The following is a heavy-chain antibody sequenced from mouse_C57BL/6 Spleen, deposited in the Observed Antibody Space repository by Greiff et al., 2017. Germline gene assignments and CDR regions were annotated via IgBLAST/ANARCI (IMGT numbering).Heavy chain of an antibody. V-gene: IGHV2-6-1*01. Sequence: QVHVKQSGPGLVAPSQSLSITCTVSGFSLTSYGVHWVRQPPGKGLEWLVVIWSDGSTTYTSALKSRLSISKDNSKSQVFLKMNSLQTDDTAMYYCARHDGYPYYAMDYWGQGTSVTVSS. CDR1: GFSLTSYG. D-gene: IGHD2-3*01. J-gene: IGHJ4*01. CDR3: ARHDGYPYYAMDY. CDR2: IWSDGST.